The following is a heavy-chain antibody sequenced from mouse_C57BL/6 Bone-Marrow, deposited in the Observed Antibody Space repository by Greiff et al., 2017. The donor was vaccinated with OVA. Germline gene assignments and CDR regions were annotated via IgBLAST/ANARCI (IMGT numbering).Heavy chain of an antibody. CDR1: GYTFTDYY. D-gene: IGHD1-1*01. V-gene: IGHV1-76*01. CDR3: ASSYYCGSSYAMDD. J-gene: IGHJ4*01. Sequence: QVQLKQSGAELVRPGASVKLSCKASGYTFTDYYINWVKQRPGQGLEWIARIYPGSGNTYYNEKFKGKATLTVEKSSSTAYMQLSSLTSEDSAVYVCASSYYCGSSYAMDDWGQGTTVTVSS. CDR2: IYPGSGNT.